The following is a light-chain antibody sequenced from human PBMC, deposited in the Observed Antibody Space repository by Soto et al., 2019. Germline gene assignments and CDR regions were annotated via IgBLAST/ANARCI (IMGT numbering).Light chain of an antibody. CDR1: QNIRSS. J-gene: IGKJ5*01. CDR3: QQRSNWPPEVT. V-gene: IGKV3-15*01. Sequence: EVVMTQSPASLSASPGERVTLSCRASQNIRSSLAWYQQRPGQAPRLLIYDASTRATGIPPRFSGGGSGTEFTVTISSLQSEDSAVYFCQQRSNWPPEVTFGHGTRLEIK. CDR2: DAS.